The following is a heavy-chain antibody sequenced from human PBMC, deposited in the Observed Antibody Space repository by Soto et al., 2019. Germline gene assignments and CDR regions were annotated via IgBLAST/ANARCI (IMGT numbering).Heavy chain of an antibody. V-gene: IGHV4-31*03. Sequence: PSETLSLTCPVAGGSISSGGYYWSWIRQPPGKGLEWIGYIYYSGRTYYNPSLKSRVTISVDTSKNQFSLKLSSVTAADTAVYYCARVFSDSSSFFDPWGQGTLVTVSS. CDR2: IYYSGRT. CDR1: GGSISSGGYY. J-gene: IGHJ5*02. CDR3: ARVFSDSSSFFDP. D-gene: IGHD6-13*01.